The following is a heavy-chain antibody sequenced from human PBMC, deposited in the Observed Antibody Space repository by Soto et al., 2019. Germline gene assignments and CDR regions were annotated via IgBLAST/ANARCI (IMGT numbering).Heavy chain of an antibody. CDR1: GFIFSRYN. CDR3: ATVVEASRGGLAY. D-gene: IGHD2-15*01. Sequence: EVQMVESGGGLAQPGGSLRLSCAASGFIFSRYNMNWVRQAPGKGLEWVSYISGSSSSIYYAASVEGRFTISRDNAKNLLFLQMDSLRAEDTSVYYCATVVEASRGGLAYWGQGTHVTVSS. V-gene: IGHV3-48*01. CDR2: ISGSSSSI. J-gene: IGHJ4*02.